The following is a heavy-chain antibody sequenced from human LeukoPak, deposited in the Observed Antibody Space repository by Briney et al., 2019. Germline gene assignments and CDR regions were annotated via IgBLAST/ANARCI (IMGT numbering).Heavy chain of an antibody. CDR1: GFTFSSYS. D-gene: IGHD3-22*01. V-gene: IGHV3-21*01. Sequence: GGSLRLSCAASGFTFSSYSMNWVRQAPGKGLEWVSSISSSSSYIYYADSVEGRFTISRDNAKNSLYLQMNSLRAEDTAVYYCARDRSGYYFRSPLEFDYWGQGTLVTVSS. CDR3: ARDRSGYYFRSPLEFDY. CDR2: ISSSSSYI. J-gene: IGHJ4*02.